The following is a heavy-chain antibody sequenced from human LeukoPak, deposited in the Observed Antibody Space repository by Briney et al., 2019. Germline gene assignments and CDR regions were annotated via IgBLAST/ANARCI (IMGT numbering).Heavy chain of an antibody. CDR2: INPSGGST. CDR1: GYTFTSYY. V-gene: IGHV1-46*01. Sequence: ASVKVSCKASGYTFTSYYVHWVRQAPGQGLEWMGIINPSGGSTSYAQKFQGRVTMTRDTSTSTVYMELSSLRSEDTAVYYCARVYRYCSSTSCSYFDYWGQGTLVTVSS. J-gene: IGHJ4*02. D-gene: IGHD2-2*01. CDR3: ARVYRYCSSTSCSYFDY.